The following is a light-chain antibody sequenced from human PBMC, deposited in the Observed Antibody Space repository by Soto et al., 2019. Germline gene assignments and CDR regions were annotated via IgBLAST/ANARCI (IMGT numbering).Light chain of an antibody. Sequence: IQLTHATSSLSASVADRVTISCRASRDIRNVLAWYQHAPGRDPKVLIYGASILHSGVPSRFSGSGSGTDFTLTISSLLPEDFATYYCLQDFNYPITSGQGTRLE. V-gene: IGKV1-6*01. CDR2: GAS. CDR3: LQDFNYPIT. J-gene: IGKJ5*01. CDR1: RDIRNV.